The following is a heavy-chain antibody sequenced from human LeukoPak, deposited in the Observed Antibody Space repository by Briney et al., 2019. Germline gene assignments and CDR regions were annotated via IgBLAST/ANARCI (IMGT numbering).Heavy chain of an antibody. D-gene: IGHD3-16*01. CDR2: TSGSGSNT. V-gene: IGHV3-23*01. J-gene: IGHJ4*02. CDR3: AKGFGGD. Sequence: PGGSLRLSCAASGFTFRTYAMSWVRQAPGKGLEWVSGTSGSGSNTYYADSVKGRYTISRDNSNNTLYLQMNSLRVEDTAVYYCAKGFGGDWGQGTLVTVAS. CDR1: GFTFRTYA.